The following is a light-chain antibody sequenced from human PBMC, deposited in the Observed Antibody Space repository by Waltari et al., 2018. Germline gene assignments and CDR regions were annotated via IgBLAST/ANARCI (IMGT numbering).Light chain of an antibody. J-gene: IGKJ1*01. CDR3: QQHYITPPT. V-gene: IGKV1-39*01. CDR2: VVS. Sequence: DIRMTQSPSSLSASVGDRVTITCRASQSIRRYLNWYQQKPGKAPKLLIYVVSTLESGVPSRFRGSGSGTEFTLTISDLQPEDFGTYYCQQHYITPPTFGQGTKVEIK. CDR1: QSIRRY.